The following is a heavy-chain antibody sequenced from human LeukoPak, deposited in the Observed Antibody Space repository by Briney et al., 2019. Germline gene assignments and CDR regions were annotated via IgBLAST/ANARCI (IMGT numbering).Heavy chain of an antibody. J-gene: IGHJ4*02. D-gene: IGHD2-2*01. V-gene: IGHV3-7*01. CDR2: MNHDGSDQ. CDR3: ARAAVHCSSSTCRTNFDS. Sequence: GGSLRLSCAASGFTFRNSYMSWVRQAPGKGLEWVAYMNHDGSDQSHVDSVRGRFTISRDNAKNSLYLQMNSLRVEGTAVYYCARAAVHCSSSTCRTNFDSWGQGTLVTVSS. CDR1: GFTFRNSY.